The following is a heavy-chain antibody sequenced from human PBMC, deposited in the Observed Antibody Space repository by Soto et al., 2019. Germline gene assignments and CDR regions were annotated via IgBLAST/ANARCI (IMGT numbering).Heavy chain of an antibody. CDR1: GFTFSRFA. J-gene: IGHJ6*02. V-gene: IGHV3-30*03. Sequence: GGSLRLSCEASGFTFSRFAMSWVRQAPGKGLEWVAFISYDSTKTYYADSVKGRFTISRDNSNSALYVQMNSLTGEDTAVYYCARTRSAWSDFHYYSLDVWGQGTTVTVSS. D-gene: IGHD1-26*01. CDR2: ISYDSTKT. CDR3: ARTRSAWSDFHYYSLDV.